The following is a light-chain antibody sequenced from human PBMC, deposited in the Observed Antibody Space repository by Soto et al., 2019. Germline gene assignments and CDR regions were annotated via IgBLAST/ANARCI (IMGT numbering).Light chain of an antibody. Sequence: EIVLTQSPATLSLSPGERATLSCRASQTVGTYLAWYQHKPGQAPRLVIYDACNRATGIPARFSGSGSGTDFTLTISSLEPEDFAVYYCQQRSNWPPITFGQGTRLEIK. J-gene: IGKJ5*01. CDR3: QQRSNWPPIT. CDR1: QTVGTY. CDR2: DAC. V-gene: IGKV3-11*01.